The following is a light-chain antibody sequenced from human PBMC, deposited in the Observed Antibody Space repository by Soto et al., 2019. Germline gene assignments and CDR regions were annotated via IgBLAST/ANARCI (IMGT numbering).Light chain of an antibody. CDR1: QSLLHSNGYNY. J-gene: IGKJ1*01. V-gene: IGKV2-28*01. Sequence: DILMTQSPLSLPVTPGEPASISCRSSQSLLHSNGYNYLDWYLQKPGQSPQLLIYLGSNRASGVPDRFSGSGSGTDFTLKISRVEAEDVGVYYCMQALQKGTFGQGTKVDI. CDR3: MQALQKGT. CDR2: LGS.